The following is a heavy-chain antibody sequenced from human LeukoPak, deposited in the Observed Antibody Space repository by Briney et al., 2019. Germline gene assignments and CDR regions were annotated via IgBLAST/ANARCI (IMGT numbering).Heavy chain of an antibody. V-gene: IGHV3-33*01. D-gene: IGHD2-21*01. CDR2: LVYDERN. CDR1: GFPFSSYG. J-gene: IGHJ4*02. CDR3: ARDLSVAYDF. Sequence: GGSLRLSCAASGFPFSSYGMHWVRRAPGKGLEWVARLVYDERNDYANSVKGRFTISRDNSKNTLYLQMDNLRVDDTAVYYCARDLSVAYDFWGQGILVTVSS.